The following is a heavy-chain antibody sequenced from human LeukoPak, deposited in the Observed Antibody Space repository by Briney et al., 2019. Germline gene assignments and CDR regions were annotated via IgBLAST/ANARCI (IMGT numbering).Heavy chain of an antibody. V-gene: IGHV3-48*04. Sequence: PGGSLRLSCAASGFTFSNYDMNWVRQAPGKGLEWVSYISTSSSTIFYTDSVKGRFTISRDNAKNSLFLQMNSLRAEDTAVYYCAKITMVRGVPGGGVGDIADYWGQGTLVTVSS. CDR1: GFTFSNYD. CDR2: ISTSSSTI. J-gene: IGHJ4*02. CDR3: AKITMVRGVPGGGVGDIADY. D-gene: IGHD3-10*01.